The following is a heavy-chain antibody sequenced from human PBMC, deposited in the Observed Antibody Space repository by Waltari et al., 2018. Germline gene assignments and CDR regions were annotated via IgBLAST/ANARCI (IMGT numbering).Heavy chain of an antibody. D-gene: IGHD5-12*01. CDR3: ARERGERDGYNYYWYFDL. CDR1: GGSISSGRYY. J-gene: IGHJ2*01. CDR2: IYTSGST. Sequence: QVQLQESGPGLVKPSQTLSLTCTVSGGSISSGRYYWSGIRQPAGRGLEWIGRIYTSGSTNYNPSLKSRVTISVDTSKNQFSLKLSSVTAADTAVYYCARERGERDGYNYYWYFDLWGRGTLVTVSS. V-gene: IGHV4-61*02.